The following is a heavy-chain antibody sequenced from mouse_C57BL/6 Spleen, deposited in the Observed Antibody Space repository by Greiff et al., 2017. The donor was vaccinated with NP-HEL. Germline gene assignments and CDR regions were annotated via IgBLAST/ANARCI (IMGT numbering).Heavy chain of an antibody. CDR3: AREYGNYPYYFDY. CDR2: ISDGGSYT. V-gene: IGHV5-4*01. D-gene: IGHD2-1*01. Sequence: EVQGVESGGGLVKPGGSLKLSCAASGFTFSSYAMSWVRQTPEKRLEWVATISDGGSYTYYPDNVKGRFTISRDNAKNNLYLQMSHLKSEDTAMYYCAREYGNYPYYFDYWGQGTTLTVSS. J-gene: IGHJ2*01. CDR1: GFTFSSYA.